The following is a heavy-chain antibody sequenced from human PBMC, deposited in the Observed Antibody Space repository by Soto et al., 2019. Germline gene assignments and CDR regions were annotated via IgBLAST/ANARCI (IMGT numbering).Heavy chain of an antibody. CDR2: VYYSGTT. CDR3: ARMSYFYDKWYFDL. V-gene: IGHV4-30-4*01. J-gene: IGHJ2*01. CDR1: GASINNNDYY. D-gene: IGHD3-22*01. Sequence: SETLSLTCTVSGASINNNDYYWSWIRHTPGKGLEWIGYVYYSGTTDYIPSLKSRLSMSIDKSQNQFTLKLNSVTAADTATYYCARMSYFYDKWYFDLWGRGTLVTVSS.